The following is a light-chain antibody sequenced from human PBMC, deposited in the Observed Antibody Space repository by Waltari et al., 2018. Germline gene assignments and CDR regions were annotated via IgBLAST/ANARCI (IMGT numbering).Light chain of an antibody. CDR3: QHYDRSPLYT. Sequence: EIVLTQSPGTLSLSPGDRATLSCRARQSVSSDYLAWYQQKPGQDPRLLIYGAYSRATGIPDRFSGSGSGTDFTLTISRLEPEDSAVYYCQHYDRSPLYTFGQGTKLEIK. J-gene: IGKJ2*01. V-gene: IGKV3-20*01. CDR2: GAY. CDR1: QSVSSDY.